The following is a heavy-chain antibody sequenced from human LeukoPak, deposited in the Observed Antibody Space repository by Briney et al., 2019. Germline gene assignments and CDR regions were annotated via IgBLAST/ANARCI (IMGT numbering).Heavy chain of an antibody. V-gene: IGHV3-20*04. CDR1: GFTFDDYG. J-gene: IGHJ4*02. D-gene: IGHD4-23*01. CDR2: INWNGGST. Sequence: AGGSLRLSCAASGFTFDDYGMSWVRQAPGKGLEWVSGINWNGGSTAYADSVKGQFTISRDNAKNSLYLQMNSLRAEDTALYYCARGEDYGGNDYYFDSWGQGTLVTVSS. CDR3: ARGEDYGGNDYYFDS.